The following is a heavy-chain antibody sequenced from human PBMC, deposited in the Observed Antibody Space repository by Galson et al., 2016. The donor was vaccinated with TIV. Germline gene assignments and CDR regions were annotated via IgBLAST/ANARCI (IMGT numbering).Heavy chain of an antibody. CDR2: ISASGRS. CDR1: GGSIGSHY. V-gene: IGHV4-4*09. J-gene: IGHJ3*01. D-gene: IGHD3-16*01. CDR3: ARDDTSIRGTNAFDL. Sequence: SETLSLTCTVSGGSIGSHYWSWIRQPPGKGPEWIAYISASGRSNYNSYLKSRVSISVDTSMSLISLKVTSVTAADTAVYYCARDDTSIRGTNAFDLWGQGTMVTVSS.